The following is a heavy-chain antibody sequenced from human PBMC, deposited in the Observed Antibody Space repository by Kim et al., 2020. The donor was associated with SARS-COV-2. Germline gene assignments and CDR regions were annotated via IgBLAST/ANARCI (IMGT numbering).Heavy chain of an antibody. J-gene: IGHJ4*02. Sequence: GGSLRLSCAASGFTVSNSYMTWIRQALGKGLEWVSVIYDDGTTYYADSVKGRFTISRDSPKNTLYLQMNSLSVEDTAMYYCARGDRLSGIVDFSGQGTL. V-gene: IGHV3-53*01. D-gene: IGHD2-15*01. CDR2: IYDDGTT. CDR3: ARGDRLSGIVDF. CDR1: GFTVSNSY.